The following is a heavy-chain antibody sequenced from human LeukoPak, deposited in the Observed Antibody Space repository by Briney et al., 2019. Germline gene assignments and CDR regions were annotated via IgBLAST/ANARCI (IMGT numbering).Heavy chain of an antibody. CDR2: IYYSGST. CDR1: GGSISSGSYY. Sequence: SETLSLTCTVSGGSISSGSYYWGWIRQPPGKGLEWIGSIYYSGSTHYNPSLKSRVTISVDTSKNQFSLKLSSVTAADTAVYYCARELGATSFDYWGQGTLVTVSS. V-gene: IGHV4-39*07. J-gene: IGHJ4*02. CDR3: ARELGATSFDY. D-gene: IGHD1-26*01.